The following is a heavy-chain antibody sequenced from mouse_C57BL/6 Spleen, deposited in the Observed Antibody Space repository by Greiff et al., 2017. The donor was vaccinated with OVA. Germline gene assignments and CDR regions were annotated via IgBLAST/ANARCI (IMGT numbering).Heavy chain of an antibody. CDR1: GYTFTSYG. J-gene: IGHJ3*01. CDR3: ARRYDYDGPWFAY. CDR2: IYPRSGNT. D-gene: IGHD2-4*01. V-gene: IGHV1-81*01. Sequence: VQRVESGAELARPGASVKLSCKASGYTFTSYGISWVKQRTGQGLEWIGEIYPRSGNTYYNEKFKGKATLTADKSSSTAYMELRSLTSEDSAVYFCARRYDYDGPWFAYWGQGTLVTVSA.